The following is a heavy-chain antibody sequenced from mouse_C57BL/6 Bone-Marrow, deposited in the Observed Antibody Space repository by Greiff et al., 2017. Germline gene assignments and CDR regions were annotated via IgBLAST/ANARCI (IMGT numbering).Heavy chain of an antibody. CDR3: ARSTITTVPYYYAMDY. CDR1: GYTFTSYW. Sequence: VKLQQSGAELAKPGASVKLSCKASGYTFTSYWLHWVKQRPGQGLEWIGYINPSSGYTKYNQKFKDKATLTADKSSSTAYMQLSSLTYEYSAVYYCARSTITTVPYYYAMDYWGQGTSVTVSS. CDR2: INPSSGYT. D-gene: IGHD1-1*01. J-gene: IGHJ4*01. V-gene: IGHV1-7*01.